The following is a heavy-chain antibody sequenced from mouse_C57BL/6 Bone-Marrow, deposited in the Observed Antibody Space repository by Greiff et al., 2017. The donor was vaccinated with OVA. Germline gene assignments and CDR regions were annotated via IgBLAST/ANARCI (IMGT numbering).Heavy chain of an antibody. J-gene: IGHJ1*03. CDR2: IYPGSGST. Sequence: QVHVKQPGAELVKPGASVKMSCKASGYTFTSYWITWVKQRPGQGLEWIGDIYPGSGSTNYNEKFKSKATLTVDTSSSTAYMQLSSLTSEDSAVYYCARGNYYGSSPDWYFDVWGTGTTVTVSS. D-gene: IGHD1-1*01. CDR3: ARGNYYGSSPDWYFDV. CDR1: GYTFTSYW. V-gene: IGHV1-55*01.